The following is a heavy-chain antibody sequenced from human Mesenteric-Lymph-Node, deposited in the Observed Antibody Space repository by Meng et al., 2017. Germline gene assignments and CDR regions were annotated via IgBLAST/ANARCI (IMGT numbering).Heavy chain of an antibody. D-gene: IGHD3-9*01. CDR3: ARDTLYYDILTGYSPTNWFDP. CDR2: ISAYNGNT. CDR1: GYTFTSYG. Sequence: QVQLVQSGAEVKKPGASVKVSCMASGYTFTSYGISWVRQAPAQGLEWMGWISAYNGNTNYAQKLQGRVTMTTDTSTSTAYMELRSLRSDDTAVYYCARDTLYYDILTGYSPTNWFDPWGQGTLVTVSS. J-gene: IGHJ5*02. V-gene: IGHV1-18*01.